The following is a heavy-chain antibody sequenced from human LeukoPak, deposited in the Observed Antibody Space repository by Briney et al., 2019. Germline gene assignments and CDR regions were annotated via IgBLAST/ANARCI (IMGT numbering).Heavy chain of an antibody. CDR3: AREESGGYFDY. D-gene: IGHD2-8*02. V-gene: IGHV1-46*01. CDR2: INPSGTNT. J-gene: IGHJ4*02. CDR1: GYTFTSCY. Sequence: GASVKVSCKASGYTFTSCYMHWVRQAPGQGLEWMGLINPSGTNTNYAQKFRGRVTMTRDTSTSTVYMDLSSLRSEDTAMYFCAREESGGYFDYWGQGTLVTVSS.